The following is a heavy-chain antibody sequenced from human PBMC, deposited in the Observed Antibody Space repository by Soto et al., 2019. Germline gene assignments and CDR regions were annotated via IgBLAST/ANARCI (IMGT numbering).Heavy chain of an antibody. CDR2: INPNSGT. CDR1: AYIFTGYY. J-gene: IGHJ3*02. CDR3: ATRHPSGRDACHI. D-gene: IGHD6-25*01. V-gene: IGHV1-2*02. Sequence: QVQLVQSGAEVKKPGASVKVSCKASAYIFTGYYIHWVRQAPGQGLEWMGWINPNSGTNYAQKFQGRVTMTRDTSMSTLYMELSRLRSDDTAVYYCATRHPSGRDACHIWGQGTKVTVSS.